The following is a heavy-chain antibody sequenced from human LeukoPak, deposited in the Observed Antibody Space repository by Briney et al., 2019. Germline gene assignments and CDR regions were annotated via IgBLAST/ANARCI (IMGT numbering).Heavy chain of an antibody. CDR3: ARVLNPLSFYDSSGYYDN. Sequence: ASVKLSFKSSGCTFSSYAISWVRQAPGQGLEWMGGIIPIFGTANYAQTFQGRVPITAAESTSTAYMELRSLRSEDKVVYYCARVLNPLSFYDSSGYYDNWGQGTLVTVSS. D-gene: IGHD3-22*01. V-gene: IGHV1-69*13. J-gene: IGHJ4*02. CDR1: GCTFSSYA. CDR2: IIPIFGTA.